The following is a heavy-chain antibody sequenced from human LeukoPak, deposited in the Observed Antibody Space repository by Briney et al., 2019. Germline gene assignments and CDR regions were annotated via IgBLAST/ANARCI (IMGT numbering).Heavy chain of an antibody. CDR2: IYSGGST. D-gene: IGHD6-19*01. CDR1: GFTVSSNY. J-gene: IGHJ3*02. CDR3: ARVFQGYSSGWYYAFDI. Sequence: PGGSLRLSCAASGFTVSSNYMSWVRQAPGKGLEWVSVIYSGGSTYYADSVKGRFTISRDNSKNTLYLQMNSLRAEDTAVYYCARVFQGYSSGWYYAFDIWGQGTMVTVSS. V-gene: IGHV3-53*01.